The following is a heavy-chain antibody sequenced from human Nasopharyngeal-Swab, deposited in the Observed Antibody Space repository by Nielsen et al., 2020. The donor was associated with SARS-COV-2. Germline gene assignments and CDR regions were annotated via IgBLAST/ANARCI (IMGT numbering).Heavy chain of an antibody. Sequence: GGSLRLSCKGSGYSFTTYWITWVRQLPGKGLEWMGMIAPRDSYTTYSPSFQGHATISADKSISTAYLQWSSLKASDTAMYYCARLPSPFSSGSWGQGTLVTVSS. J-gene: IGHJ5*02. CDR3: ARLPSPFSSGS. D-gene: IGHD3-3*01. CDR2: IAPRDSYT. CDR1: GYSFTTYW. V-gene: IGHV5-10-1*01.